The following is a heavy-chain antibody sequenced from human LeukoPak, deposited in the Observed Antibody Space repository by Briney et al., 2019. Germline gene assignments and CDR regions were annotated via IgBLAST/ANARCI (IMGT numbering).Heavy chain of an antibody. Sequence: SETLSLTCAVYGGSFSGYYWSWIRQPPGKGLEWIGYIYYSGSTNYNPSLKSRVTISVDTSKNQFSLKLSSVTAADTAVYYCARDRRRELLHAFDIWGQGTMVTVSS. CDR3: ARDRRRELLHAFDI. J-gene: IGHJ3*02. CDR2: IYYSGST. V-gene: IGHV4-59*01. D-gene: IGHD1-26*01. CDR1: GGSFSGYY.